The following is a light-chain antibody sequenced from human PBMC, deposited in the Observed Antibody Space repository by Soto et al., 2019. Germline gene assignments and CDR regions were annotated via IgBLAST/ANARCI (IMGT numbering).Light chain of an antibody. CDR2: GAS. CDR3: QQYNNRPPWT. CDR1: QSVSSN. V-gene: IGKV3-15*01. J-gene: IGKJ1*01. Sequence: IVMPQSPDTLSVSPGERATLSCRASQSVSSNLAWYQQKPGQAPRLLIYGASTRATGIPARFSGSGSGTEFTLTISSLQSEDFAVYYCQQYNNRPPWTFGQGTKVDI.